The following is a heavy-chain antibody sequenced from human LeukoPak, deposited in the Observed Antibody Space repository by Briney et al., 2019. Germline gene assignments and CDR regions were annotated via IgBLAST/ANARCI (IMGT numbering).Heavy chain of an antibody. Sequence: SETLSLTCSVSGTSISSSSHYWGWIRQPPGKGLEWIGTTYYSGSTHYNSSLKSRITMSVDTSKNQVSLKLSSVTAADTAVYYCARHEAAPGGGYYGMDVWGHGTTVTVSS. D-gene: IGHD2-15*01. J-gene: IGHJ6*02. CDR1: GTSISSSSHY. CDR2: TYYSGST. CDR3: ARHEAAPGGGYYGMDV. V-gene: IGHV4-39*01.